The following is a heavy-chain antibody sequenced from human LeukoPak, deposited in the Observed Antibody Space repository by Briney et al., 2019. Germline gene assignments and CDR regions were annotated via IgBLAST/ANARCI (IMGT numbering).Heavy chain of an antibody. Sequence: SETLSLTCVVSGGSIGSCYWTWIRQPPGKGLEWVGYIQNSAIYRAKIKSSPSLQSRVSLSIDSSKKEVSLTVSSVTAADTAVYYCARLSSILYYSMDVWGPGTAVTVSS. CDR1: GGSIGSCY. D-gene: IGHD6-6*01. CDR3: ARLSSILYYSMDV. V-gene: IGHV4-59*08. J-gene: IGHJ6*02. CDR2: IQNSAIYRAKI.